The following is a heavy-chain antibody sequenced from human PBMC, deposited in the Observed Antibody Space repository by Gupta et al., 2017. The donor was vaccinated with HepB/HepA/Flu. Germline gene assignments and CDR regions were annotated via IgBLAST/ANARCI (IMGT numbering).Heavy chain of an antibody. D-gene: IGHD3-10*01. CDR3: ARDYNYAFDI. CDR2: ITWSSTAT. J-gene: IGHJ3*02. Sequence: EVQLVESGGGLVQPGGSLRLSCAASGFTFSTYSMNWVRQAPGKGLEWIAYITWSSTATSYADSVRGRFTISRDDAKTSVFLQMNTLRDDDTAVYYCARDYNYAFDIWGQGTMVTVSS. V-gene: IGHV3-48*02. CDR1: GFTFSTYS.